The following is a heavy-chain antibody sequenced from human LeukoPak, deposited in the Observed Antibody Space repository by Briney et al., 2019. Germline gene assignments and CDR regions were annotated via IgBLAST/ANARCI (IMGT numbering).Heavy chain of an antibody. Sequence: GGSLRLSCAASGFTFSSYWMHWVRQAPGKGRVWVSRINSDGSTTSYADSVKVRFNISRDNAKNTLYLQMNSLRAEDTAVYYCATNRITIFGVVTDYWGQGTLVTVSS. CDR3: ATNRITIFGVVTDY. CDR2: INSDGSTT. J-gene: IGHJ4*02. V-gene: IGHV3-74*01. D-gene: IGHD3-3*01. CDR1: GFTFSSYW.